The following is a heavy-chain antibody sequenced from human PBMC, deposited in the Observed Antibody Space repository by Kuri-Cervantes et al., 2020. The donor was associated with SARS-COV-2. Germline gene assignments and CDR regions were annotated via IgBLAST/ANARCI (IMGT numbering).Heavy chain of an antibody. Sequence: ETLSLTCTVSGGSISSSSYYWGWIRQPPGKGLEWVSSISSSSSYIYYADSVKGRFTISRDNAKNSLYLQMNSLRAEDTAVYYCARSLWFGEVGDAFDIWGQGTMVTVSS. CDR2: ISSSSSYI. J-gene: IGHJ3*02. D-gene: IGHD3-10*01. CDR1: GGSISSSS. V-gene: IGHV3-21*01. CDR3: ARSLWFGEVGDAFDI.